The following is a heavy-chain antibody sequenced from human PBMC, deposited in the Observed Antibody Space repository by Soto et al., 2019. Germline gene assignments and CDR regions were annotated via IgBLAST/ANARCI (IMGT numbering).Heavy chain of an antibody. D-gene: IGHD6-19*01. Sequence: GGSLRLSCAASGFTFSSYGMHWVRQAPGKGLEWVAVISYDGSNKYYADSVKGRFTISRDNSKNTLYLQMNSLRAEDTAVYYCAKDVYSGGWSGFDYWGQGTLVTVSS. CDR3: AKDVYSGGWSGFDY. J-gene: IGHJ4*02. CDR2: ISYDGSNK. V-gene: IGHV3-30*18. CDR1: GFTFSSYG.